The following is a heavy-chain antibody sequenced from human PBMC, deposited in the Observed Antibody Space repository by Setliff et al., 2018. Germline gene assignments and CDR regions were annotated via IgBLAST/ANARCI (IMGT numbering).Heavy chain of an antibody. D-gene: IGHD5-18*01. J-gene: IGHJ6*02. CDR2: IYTSGST. Sequence: SETLSLTCTASGDSISRGSYYWSWIRQPAGKGLEWIGRIYTSGSTNYNPSLKSRVTISVDTSKNQFSLKLTSVTAADTAVYYCARDRTAYSYGLDVWAQGTTVTVSS. CDR1: GDSISRGSYY. V-gene: IGHV4-61*02. CDR3: ARDRTAYSYGLDV.